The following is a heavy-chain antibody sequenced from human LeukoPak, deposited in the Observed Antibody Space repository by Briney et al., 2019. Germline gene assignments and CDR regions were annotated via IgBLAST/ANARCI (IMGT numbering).Heavy chain of an antibody. CDR3: AKVINSGYYYYFDY. CDR2: ISHSSSGT. Sequence: QPGGSLRLSCAGSGFTFSSYAMSWVRQAPGKGLEWVLAISHSSSGTYYVDSVKGRFTISRDNSKNTLYMQMNSLRAEDTAVYYCAKVINSGYYYYFDYWGQGTLVTVSS. J-gene: IGHJ4*02. CDR1: GFTFSSYA. V-gene: IGHV3-23*01. D-gene: IGHD3-22*01.